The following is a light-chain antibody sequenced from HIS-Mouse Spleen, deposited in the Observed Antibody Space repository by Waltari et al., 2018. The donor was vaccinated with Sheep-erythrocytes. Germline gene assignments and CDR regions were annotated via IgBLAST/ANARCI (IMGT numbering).Light chain of an antibody. CDR3: SSYAGSNNWV. CDR2: EGS. CDR1: SSDVGGYNY. Sequence: QSALTQPPSASGSPGQSVTISCTGTSSDVGGYNYVSWYQQHPGKAPKLMIYEGSNRPSGVPDRFSGSKSGNTASLTVSGLQAEDEADYYCSSYAGSNNWVFGGGTKLTVL. V-gene: IGLV2-8*01. J-gene: IGLJ3*02.